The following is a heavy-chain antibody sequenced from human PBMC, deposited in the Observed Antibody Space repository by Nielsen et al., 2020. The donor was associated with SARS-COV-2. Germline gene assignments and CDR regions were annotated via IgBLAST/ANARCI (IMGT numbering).Heavy chain of an antibody. D-gene: IGHD6-6*01. CDR1: GFTFSNFW. CDR2: INGDGSST. J-gene: IGHJ6*02. CDR3: VKWVQLDLGYYYHGMDV. Sequence: GGSLRLSCAASGFTFSNFWMHWVRQAPGKGLEWVSRINGDGSSTTYADSVKGRFTVSRDNAKNTLYLQMNSLRVEDTAVYYCVKWVQLDLGYYYHGMDVWGQGTTVTVSS. V-gene: IGHV3-74*01.